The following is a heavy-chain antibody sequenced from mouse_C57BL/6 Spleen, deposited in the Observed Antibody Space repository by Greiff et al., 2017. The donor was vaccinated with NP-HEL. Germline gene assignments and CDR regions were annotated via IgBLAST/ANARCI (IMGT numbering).Heavy chain of an antibody. CDR3: ARSGTGTGY. V-gene: IGHV5-17*01. Sequence: EVKLMESGGGLVKPGGSLKLSCAASGFTFSDYGMHWVRQAPEKGLEWVAYISSGSSTIYYADTVKGRFTISRDNAKNTLFLQMTSLRSEDTAMYYCARSGTGTGYWGQGTTLTVSS. CDR2: ISSGSSTI. CDR1: GFTFSDYG. J-gene: IGHJ2*01. D-gene: IGHD4-1*01.